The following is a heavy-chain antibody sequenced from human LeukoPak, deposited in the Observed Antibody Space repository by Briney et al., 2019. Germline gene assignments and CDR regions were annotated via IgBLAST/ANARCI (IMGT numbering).Heavy chain of an antibody. J-gene: IGHJ4*02. CDR1: GFSFSRNG. V-gene: IGHV3-30*02. CDR2: IRYDGSNK. D-gene: IGHD1-26*01. CDR3: AKDLPVSD. Sequence: GGSLRLSCAASGFSFSRNGMHWVRQAPGKGLDWVAFIRYDGSNKYYADSVKGRFTISRDNSKNTLYLQMNSLRAEDTAVYYCAKDLPVSDWGQGTLVTVSS.